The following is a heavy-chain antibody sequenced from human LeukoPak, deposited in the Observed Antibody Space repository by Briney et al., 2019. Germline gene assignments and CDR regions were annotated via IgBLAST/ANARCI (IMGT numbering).Heavy chain of an antibody. CDR1: GFTFSSYS. J-gene: IGHJ4*02. CDR2: ISPRGDIT. D-gene: IGHD3-10*01. CDR3: AKDDAWLQFGE. Sequence: GGSLRLSCAASGFTFSSYSMNWVRQASGKGLEWVSGISPRGDITYYADSVKGRFTISRDNSKNMLYLELISLTAEDTAVYYCAKDDAWLQFGEWSQGTLVTVSS. V-gene: IGHV3-23*01.